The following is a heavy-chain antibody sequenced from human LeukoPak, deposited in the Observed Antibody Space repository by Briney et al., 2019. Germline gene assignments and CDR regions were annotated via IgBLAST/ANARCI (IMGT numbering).Heavy chain of an antibody. V-gene: IGHV4-34*01. Sequence: SETLSLTCAVYGGSFSGYYWSWIRQPPGKGLEWIGEINHSGSTNYNPTLKSRVTISVDTSKNQFSLKLSSVTAADTAVYCCARFDPTNNYYYGMDVWGQGTTVAVSS. D-gene: IGHD2-8*01. J-gene: IGHJ6*02. CDR2: INHSGST. CDR1: GGSFSGYY. CDR3: ARFDPTNNYYYGMDV.